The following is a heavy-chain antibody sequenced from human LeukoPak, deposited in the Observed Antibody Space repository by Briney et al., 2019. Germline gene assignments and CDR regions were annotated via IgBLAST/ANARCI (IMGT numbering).Heavy chain of an antibody. CDR3: ARGYYYDSSGYYG. J-gene: IGHJ4*02. CDR2: IIPIFGTA. CDR1: GYTFTSYG. V-gene: IGHV1-69*13. Sequence: SVKVSCKASGYTFTSYGISWVRQAPGQGLEWMGGIIPIFGTANYAQKFQGRVTITADESTSTAYMELSSLRSEDTAVYYCARGYYYDSSGYYGWGQGTLVTVSS. D-gene: IGHD3-22*01.